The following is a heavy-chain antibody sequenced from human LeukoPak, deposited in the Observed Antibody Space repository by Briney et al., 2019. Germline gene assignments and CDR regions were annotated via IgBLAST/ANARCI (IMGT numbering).Heavy chain of an antibody. Sequence: PGGSLRLSCAASGFTFSSYSMNSVRQAPGKGLEWVSSISSSSSYIYYADSVKGRFTISRDNAKNSLYLQMNSLRAEDTAVYYCARDSGVGAPYYYYMDVWGKGTTVTISS. CDR3: ARDSGVGAPYYYYMDV. CDR1: GFTFSSYS. CDR2: ISSSSSYI. V-gene: IGHV3-21*01. J-gene: IGHJ6*03. D-gene: IGHD3-10*01.